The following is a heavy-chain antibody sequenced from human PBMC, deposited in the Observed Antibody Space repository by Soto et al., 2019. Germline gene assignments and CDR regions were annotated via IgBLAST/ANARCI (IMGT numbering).Heavy chain of an antibody. CDR1: GGTFSSYA. Sequence: QVQLVQSGAELKKPGSSVKVSCKASGGTFSSYAISWVRQAPGQGLEWMGGIIPIFGTANYAQKFQGRVTITADESTSTAYMELSSLRSEDTAVYYCARDRQEMATIYYWYFDLWGRGTLVTVSS. V-gene: IGHV1-69*01. J-gene: IGHJ2*01. CDR3: ARDRQEMATIYYWYFDL. CDR2: IIPIFGTA. D-gene: IGHD5-12*01.